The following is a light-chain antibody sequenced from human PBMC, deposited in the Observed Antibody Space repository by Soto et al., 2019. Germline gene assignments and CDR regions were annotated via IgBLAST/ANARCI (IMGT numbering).Light chain of an antibody. CDR3: AAWDDSLNGWV. CDR1: SSNIGSNT. V-gene: IGLV1-44*01. CDR2: SNN. Sequence: QSVLTQPPSASGTPGQRVTISCSGSSSNIGSNTVNWYQHLPGTAPKLLIYSNNQRPSGVPDRFSGSKSGTSASLAISGLQSADEADYYCAAWDDSLNGWVFGGGTQLTVL. J-gene: IGLJ3*02.